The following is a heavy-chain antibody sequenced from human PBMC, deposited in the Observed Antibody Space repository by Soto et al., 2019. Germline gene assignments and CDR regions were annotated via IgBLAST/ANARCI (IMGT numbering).Heavy chain of an antibody. CDR2: IIPIFGTA. CDR1: GGTFSSYA. V-gene: IGHV1-69*05. CDR3: ARTSGYYFFDS. J-gene: IGHJ4*02. D-gene: IGHD3-22*01. Sequence: GASVKVSCKASGGTFSSYAISWVRQAPGQGLEWMGGIIPIFGTAKYSQKFQGRVTITRDTSASTAYMELNSLRPEDTAVYYCARTSGYYFFDSWGQGTLVTVSS.